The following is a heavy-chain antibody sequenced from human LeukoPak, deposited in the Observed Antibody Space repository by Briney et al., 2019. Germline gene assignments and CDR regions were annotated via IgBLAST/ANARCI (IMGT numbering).Heavy chain of an antibody. J-gene: IGHJ4*02. D-gene: IGHD3-22*01. V-gene: IGHV3-48*03. Sequence: GGSLRLSCAASGFTFRSCEMNWVRQAPGKGLEWLSYISGSGSSVYYADSVKGRFTVSRDNAKNSLYLEMNSLRAEDTAVYFCARDYYDSSGYYSLDYWGQGTLVTLSS. CDR3: ARDYYDSSGYYSLDY. CDR1: GFTFRSCE. CDR2: ISGSGSSV.